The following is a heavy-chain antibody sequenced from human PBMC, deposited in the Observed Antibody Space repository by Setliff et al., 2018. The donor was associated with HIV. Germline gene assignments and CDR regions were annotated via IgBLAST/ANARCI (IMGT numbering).Heavy chain of an antibody. Sequence: EASVKVSCKTFGYYPSIDYMHWVRQAPGRGLEWLGVVHPFHDILGSNADYAQKFQGRISITWDSSGITLFLELGPLRSDDSATYYCVRAFDQDFHNWGQGTVVTVSS. D-gene: IGHD3-9*01. J-gene: IGHJ1*01. CDR1: GYYPSIDY. CDR2: VHPFHDILGSNA. V-gene: IGHV1-46*01. CDR3: VRAFDQDFHN.